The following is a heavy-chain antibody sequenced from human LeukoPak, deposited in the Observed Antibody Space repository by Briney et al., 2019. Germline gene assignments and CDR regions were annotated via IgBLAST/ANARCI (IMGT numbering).Heavy chain of an antibody. CDR1: GYTLTGLS. J-gene: IGHJ6*02. D-gene: IGHD3-10*01. Sequence: AASVKVSCKVSGYTLTGLSMHWVRQAPGKGLEWMGGFDPEDGETIYAQKSQGRVTMTEDTSTDTAYMELSSLRSEDTAVYYCASPLWFGEFRYGMDVWGQGTTVTVSS. CDR2: FDPEDGET. CDR3: ASPLWFGEFRYGMDV. V-gene: IGHV1-24*01.